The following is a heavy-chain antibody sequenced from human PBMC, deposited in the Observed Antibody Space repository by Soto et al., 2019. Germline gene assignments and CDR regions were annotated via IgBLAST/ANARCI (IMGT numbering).Heavy chain of an antibody. CDR2: IYYSGST. CDR3: ARQGIAVAEDY. Sequence: PSETLSLTCSVSGGSVSSYYWGWIRQPPGKGLEWIGSIYYSGSTYYTPSLKSRVTISVDTSKNQFSLKLSSVTAADTAVYYCARQGIAVAEDYWGQGTLGTVSS. J-gene: IGHJ4*02. D-gene: IGHD6-19*01. CDR1: GGSVSSYY. V-gene: IGHV4-39*01.